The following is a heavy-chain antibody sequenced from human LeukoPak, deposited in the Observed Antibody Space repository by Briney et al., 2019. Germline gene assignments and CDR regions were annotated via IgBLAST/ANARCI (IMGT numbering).Heavy chain of an antibody. J-gene: IGHJ4*02. CDR1: GFTFSSYA. Sequence: GGSLRLSCAASGFTFSSYAMSWVRQAPGKGLEWVSAISGSGGSTYYADSVKGRFTISRDNSKNTLYLQMNSLRAEDTAVYYCANSPELLQQWLAHWGQGTLVTVSS. D-gene: IGHD6-19*01. V-gene: IGHV3-23*01. CDR2: ISGSGGST. CDR3: ANSPELLQQWLAH.